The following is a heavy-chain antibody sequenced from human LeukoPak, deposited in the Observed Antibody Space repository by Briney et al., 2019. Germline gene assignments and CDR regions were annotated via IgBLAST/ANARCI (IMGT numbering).Heavy chain of an antibody. CDR3: ARSAALYYYMDV. CDR1: GFTFSDYY. CDR2: ISSGGSTI. V-gene: IGHV3-11*04. J-gene: IGHJ6*03. D-gene: IGHD6-6*01. Sequence: GGSLRLSCVASGFTFSDYYMSWIRQAPGKGLEWVSYISSGGSTIYYADSVKGRFTISRDNAKNSLYLQMNSLRDEDTTVYYCARSAALYYYMDVWGKGTTVTISS.